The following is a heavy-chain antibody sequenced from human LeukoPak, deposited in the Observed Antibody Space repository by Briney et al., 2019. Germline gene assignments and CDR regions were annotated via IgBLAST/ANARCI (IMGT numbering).Heavy chain of an antibody. CDR1: GFTFSSYE. CDR3: ARGPAYCGGDCYSPSDY. V-gene: IGHV3-48*03. CDR2: ISSSGSTI. J-gene: IGHJ4*02. D-gene: IGHD2-21*02. Sequence: PGGSLRLSCAASGFTFSSYEMNWVRQAPGKGLEWVSYISSSGSTIYYADSVKGRFTISRDNAKNSLYLQMNSLRAEDTAVYYCARGPAYCGGDCYSPSDYWGQGTLVTVSS.